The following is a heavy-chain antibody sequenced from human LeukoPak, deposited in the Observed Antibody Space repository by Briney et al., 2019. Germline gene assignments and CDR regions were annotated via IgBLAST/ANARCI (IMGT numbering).Heavy chain of an antibody. J-gene: IGHJ4*02. CDR2: IIPIFGTE. D-gene: IGHD3-22*01. Sequence: GASGKVSCKTSRGTFSRLPISWVRQAPGQGLEWMGGIIPIFGTENYAQKFQGRVTITTDESTSTVYMEVTRLRSEDPAVYYCARGDGRGTSGYYDYWGQGTLVTVSS. CDR1: RGTFSRLP. V-gene: IGHV1-69*05. CDR3: ARGDGRGTSGYYDY.